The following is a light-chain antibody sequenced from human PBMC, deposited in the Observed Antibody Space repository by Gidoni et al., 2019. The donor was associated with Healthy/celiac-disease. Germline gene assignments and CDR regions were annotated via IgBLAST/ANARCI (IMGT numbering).Light chain of an antibody. CDR2: WAS. V-gene: IGKV4-1*01. CDR3: QQYYSTPPIT. CDR1: QSVLYSSNNKNY. Sequence: VSLGERATINCKSSQSVLYSSNNKNYLAWYQQKPGQPPKLLIYWASTRESGVPDRFSGSGSGTDFTLTISSLQAEDVAVYYCQQYYSTPPITFGQGTRLEIK. J-gene: IGKJ5*01.